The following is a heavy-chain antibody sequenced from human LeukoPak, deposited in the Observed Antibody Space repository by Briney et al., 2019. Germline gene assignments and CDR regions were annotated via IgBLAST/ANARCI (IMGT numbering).Heavy chain of an antibody. CDR3: AKIVVRGVMVFDY. CDR1: GFTFSDYY. J-gene: IGHJ4*02. D-gene: IGHD3-10*01. Sequence: KPGGSLRLSCAASGFTFSDYYMSWICQAPGKGLEWVSYISSSGSTIYYADSVKGRFTISRDNSKNTLYLQMNSLRAEDTAVYYCAKIVVRGVMVFDYWGQGTLVTVSS. V-gene: IGHV3-11*01. CDR2: ISSSGSTI.